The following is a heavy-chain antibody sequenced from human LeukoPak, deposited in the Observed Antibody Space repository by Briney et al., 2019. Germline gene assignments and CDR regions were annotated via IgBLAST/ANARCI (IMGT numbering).Heavy chain of an antibody. J-gene: IGHJ6*02. CDR1: GGSISSGGYY. Sequence: PSETLSLTCTVSGGSISSGGYYWSWIRQHPGKGLEWIGYIYYSGSTYYNPSLKSRVTISVDTSKNQFSLKLSSVTAADTAVYYCASPAGYYDSSGYLGDYYYYYGMDVWGQGTTVTVSS. D-gene: IGHD3-22*01. CDR3: ASPAGYYDSSGYLGDYYYYYGMDV. V-gene: IGHV4-31*03. CDR2: IYYSGST.